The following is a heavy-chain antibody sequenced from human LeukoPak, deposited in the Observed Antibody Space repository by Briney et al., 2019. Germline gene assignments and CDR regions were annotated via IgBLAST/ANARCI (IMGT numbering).Heavy chain of an antibody. CDR1: GFTFSSYS. V-gene: IGHV3-21*01. CDR3: ARDRWLQSQRYFDY. J-gene: IGHJ4*02. Sequence: GGSLRLSCAASGFTFSSYSMNWFARAPGKGLGWVSSISTSSSYIYYADSVKGRFTISRDNAKNSLYLQMDSLRAEDTAVYYCARDRWLQSQRYFDYWGQGILVTVSS. CDR2: ISTSSSYI. D-gene: IGHD5-24*01.